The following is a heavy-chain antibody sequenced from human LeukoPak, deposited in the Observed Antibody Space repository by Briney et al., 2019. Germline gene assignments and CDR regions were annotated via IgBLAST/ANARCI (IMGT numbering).Heavy chain of an antibody. V-gene: IGHV3-7*01. D-gene: IGHD2-2*01. CDR3: AREGVDIVVVPAAMYYYYYYMDV. Sequence: PGGSLRLSCAASGFTFSSYWMSWVRQAPGKGLEWVANIKQDGSEKYYVDSVKGRFTISRDNAKNSLYLQMNSLRAEDTAVYYCAREGVDIVVVPAAMYYYYYYMDVWGKGTTVTISS. CDR2: IKQDGSEK. J-gene: IGHJ6*03. CDR1: GFTFSSYW.